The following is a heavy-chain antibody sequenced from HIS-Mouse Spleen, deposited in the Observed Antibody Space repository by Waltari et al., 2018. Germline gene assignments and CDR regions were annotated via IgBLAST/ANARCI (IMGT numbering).Heavy chain of an antibody. V-gene: IGHV4-39*07. Sequence: QLQLQESGPGLVTPSETLSPTCTDPGGPIRRSTYYWVWPRPPPRTGLEWVGSIYYSGGPYYNPSLKSRVTISVDTSKNQFSLKLSSVTAADTAVYYCAREIPYSSSWYDWYFDLWGRGTLVTVSS. CDR3: AREIPYSSSWYDWYFDL. D-gene: IGHD6-13*01. J-gene: IGHJ2*01. CDR1: GGPIRRSTYY. CDR2: IYYSGGP.